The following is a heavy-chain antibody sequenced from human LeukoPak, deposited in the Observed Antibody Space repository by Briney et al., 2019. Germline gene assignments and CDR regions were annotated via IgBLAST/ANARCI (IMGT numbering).Heavy chain of an antibody. CDR3: ARDRGEYSSSFYDY. CDR1: GFTFSSYW. V-gene: IGHV3-7*01. J-gene: IGHJ4*02. Sequence: GGSLRLSCAASGFTFSSYWMSWVRQAPGKGLEWVANIKQDGSEKYYVDSVKGRFTISRDNAKNSLYLLMNSLRAEDTAVYYCARDRGEYSSSFYDYWGQGTLVTVSS. CDR2: IKQDGSEK. D-gene: IGHD6-6*01.